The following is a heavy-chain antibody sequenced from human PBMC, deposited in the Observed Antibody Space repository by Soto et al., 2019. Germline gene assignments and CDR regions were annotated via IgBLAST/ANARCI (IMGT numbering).Heavy chain of an antibody. Sequence: QVQLVQSGAEVKKPGASVKLSCKASGYTFSNYAVQWVRQAPGQSLEWVGWIHAGNGDTKYSQKFHDRVTITRDTAASIAYMELSTLRSEDTAIYYCARVPRYTSDIVQVPAVMYEDWFVPWGQGTLVTVSS. CDR1: GYTFSNYA. J-gene: IGHJ5*02. D-gene: IGHD2-2*01. V-gene: IGHV1-3*01. CDR2: IHAGNGDT. CDR3: ARVPRYTSDIVQVPAVMYEDWFVP.